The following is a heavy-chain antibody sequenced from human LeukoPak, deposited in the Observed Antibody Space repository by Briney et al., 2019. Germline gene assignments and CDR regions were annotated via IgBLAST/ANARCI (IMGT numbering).Heavy chain of an antibody. CDR2: INPNSGGT. J-gene: IGHJ4*02. D-gene: IGHD2-2*01. V-gene: IGHV1-2*02. CDR1: GYTFTGYY. Sequence: ASVKVSCKASGYTFTGYYMHWVRQAPGQGLEWMGWINPNSGGTNYAQKFQGRVTMTRDTSISTAYMELSRLRSDDTAVYYCASGGEMYCSSTSCSELDYWGQGTLVTVSS. CDR3: ASGGEMYCSSTSCSELDY.